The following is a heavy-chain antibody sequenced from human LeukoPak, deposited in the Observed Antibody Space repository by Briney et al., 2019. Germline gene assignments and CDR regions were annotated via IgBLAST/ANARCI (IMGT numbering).Heavy chain of an antibody. J-gene: IGHJ4*02. Sequence: VASVKVSCKASGYTFTGYYMHWVRQAPGQGLEWMGWINPNSGGTNYAQKLQGRVTMTTDTSTSTAYMELRSLRSDDTAVYYCARGGEGFGNSEKYYFDYWGQGTLVTVSS. CDR2: INPNSGGT. CDR1: GYTFTGYY. CDR3: ARGGEGFGNSEKYYFDY. D-gene: IGHD4-23*01. V-gene: IGHV1-2*02.